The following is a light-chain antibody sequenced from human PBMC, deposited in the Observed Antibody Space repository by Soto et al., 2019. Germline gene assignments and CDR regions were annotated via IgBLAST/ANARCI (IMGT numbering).Light chain of an antibody. CDR1: GNDIGAYDY. CDR3: SSFTTCRLYV. CDR2: GVR. Sequence: QSALTQPTSVSGSPGQSIAIPCTGNGNDIGAYDYVSWYQQHPGKAPRLLIHGVRNRPPGISSRFSGFKSGLTASLTISGLQAEGEADYYCSSFTTCRLYVFGPGTKLTVL. V-gene: IGLV2-14*01. J-gene: IGLJ1*01.